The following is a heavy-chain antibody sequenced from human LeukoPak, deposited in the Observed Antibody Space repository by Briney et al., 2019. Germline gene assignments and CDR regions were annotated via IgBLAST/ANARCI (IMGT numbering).Heavy chain of an antibody. J-gene: IGHJ3*01. CDR3: ARDLAHDYYDSSYAAFDV. CDR2: ISAYSTNT. D-gene: IGHD3-22*01. V-gene: IGHV1-18*01. Sequence: ASVKVSCKASGYRFTTYGISWVRQAPGQGLEWLGWISAYSTNTLYAQSLQGRVTMTADTLTKTAYMDLRSLRSDDTAMYYCARDLAHDYYDSSYAAFDVWGQGTMVTVSS. CDR1: GYRFTTYG.